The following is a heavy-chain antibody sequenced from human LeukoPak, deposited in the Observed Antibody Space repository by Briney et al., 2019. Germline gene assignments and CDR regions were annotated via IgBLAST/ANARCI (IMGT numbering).Heavy chain of an antibody. J-gene: IGHJ6*02. CDR3: ARASSSLGIYYYYGMDV. Sequence: GGSLRLSCAASGFTFSSYAMHWVRQAPGKGLEYVSAISSNGGSTYYANSVKGRFTISRDNSKNTLYLQMSSLRAEDMAVYYCARASSSLGIYYYYGMDVWGQGTTVTVSS. CDR1: GFTFSSYA. D-gene: IGHD2-2*01. V-gene: IGHV3-64*01. CDR2: ISSNGGST.